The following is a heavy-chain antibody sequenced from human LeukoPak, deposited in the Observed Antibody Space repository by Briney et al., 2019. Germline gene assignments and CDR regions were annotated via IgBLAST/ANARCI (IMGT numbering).Heavy chain of an antibody. D-gene: IGHD6-13*01. V-gene: IGHV4-59*12. CDR1: GGSISSYY. Sequence: PSETLSLTCTVSGGSISSYYWSWIRQPPGKGLEWIGYIYYSGSTNYNPSLKSRVTISVDTSKNQFSLKLSSVTAADTAVYYCARVAAAGLSNWFDPWGQGTLVSVSS. J-gene: IGHJ5*02. CDR2: IYYSGST. CDR3: ARVAAAGLSNWFDP.